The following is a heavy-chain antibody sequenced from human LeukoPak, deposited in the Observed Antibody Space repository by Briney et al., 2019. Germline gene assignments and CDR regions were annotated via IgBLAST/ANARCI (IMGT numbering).Heavy chain of an antibody. CDR3: ARLASGYCSSTSCSY. V-gene: IGHV4-31*03. D-gene: IGHD2-2*03. CDR2: IYYSGST. CDR1: GVSISSGGYY. J-gene: IGHJ4*02. Sequence: SQTLSLTCTVSGVSISSGGYYWSWIRQHPGKGLEWIGYIYYSGSTYYNPSLKSRVTISVDTSKNQFSPKLSSVTAADTAVYYCARLASGYCSSTSCSYWGQGTLVTVSS.